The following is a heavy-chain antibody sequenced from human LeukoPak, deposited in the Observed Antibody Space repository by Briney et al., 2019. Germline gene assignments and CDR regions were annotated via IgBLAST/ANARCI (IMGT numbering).Heavy chain of an antibody. Sequence: SVKVSCKASGGTFSSYAISWVRQAPGQGLEWMGGIIPIFGTANYAQKFQGRVTITADESTSTAYMELSSLRSEDTAVYYCARKAYDSSGYYLRPLDYWGQGTLVTVSS. D-gene: IGHD3-22*01. CDR3: ARKAYDSSGYYLRPLDY. CDR2: IIPIFGTA. J-gene: IGHJ4*02. V-gene: IGHV1-69*13. CDR1: GGTFSSYA.